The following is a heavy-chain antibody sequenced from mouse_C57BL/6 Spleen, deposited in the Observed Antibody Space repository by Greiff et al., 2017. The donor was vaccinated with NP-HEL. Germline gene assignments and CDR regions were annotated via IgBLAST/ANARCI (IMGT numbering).Heavy chain of an antibody. Sequence: EVQLQQSGPGLVKPSQSLSLTCSVTGYSITSGYYWNWIRQFPGNKLEWMGYISYDGSNNYNPSLKNRISITRDTSKNQFFLKLNSVTTEDTATYYCARSYGSSYENWFAYWGQGTLVTVSA. D-gene: IGHD1-1*01. V-gene: IGHV3-6*01. J-gene: IGHJ3*01. CDR1: GYSITSGYY. CDR3: ARSYGSSYENWFAY. CDR2: ISYDGSN.